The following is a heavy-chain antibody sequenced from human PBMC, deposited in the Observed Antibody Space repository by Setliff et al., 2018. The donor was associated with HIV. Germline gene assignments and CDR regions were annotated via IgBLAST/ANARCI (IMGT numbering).Heavy chain of an antibody. V-gene: IGHV4-4*07. J-gene: IGHJ4*02. CDR1: GDSINGYF. Sequence: NLRETLSLTCTVSGDSINGYFWSWIRQPAGKGLEWIGRIFTSGITNYSPSLKSRVTMSADTSKNQFSLNLNSVTAADTAVYYCAREPKGGDDRALDYWGQGTLVTVSS. CDR3: AREPKGGDDRALDY. D-gene: IGHD3-16*01. CDR2: IFTSGIT.